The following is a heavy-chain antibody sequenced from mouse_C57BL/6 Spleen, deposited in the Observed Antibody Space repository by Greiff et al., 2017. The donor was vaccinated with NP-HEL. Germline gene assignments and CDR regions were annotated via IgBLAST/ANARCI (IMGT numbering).Heavy chain of an antibody. J-gene: IGHJ4*01. V-gene: IGHV1-15*01. D-gene: IGHD1-1*01. CDR1: GYTFTDYE. Sequence: VQLQQSGAELVRPGASVTLSCKASGYTFTDYEMHWVKQTPVHGLEWIGAIDPETGGTAYNQKFKGKAILTADKSSSTAYMELRSLTSEDSAVYYCTSTDYRRAMDYWGQGPSVTVSS. CDR2: IDPETGGT. CDR3: TSTDYRRAMDY.